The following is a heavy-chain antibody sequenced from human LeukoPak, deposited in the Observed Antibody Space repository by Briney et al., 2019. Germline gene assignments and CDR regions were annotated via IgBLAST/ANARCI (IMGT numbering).Heavy chain of an antibody. CDR1: GFTFSSYG. Sequence: GGSLRLSCAASGFTFSSYGMHWVRQAPGKGLEWVAVIWYDGSNKYYADSVKGRFTISRDNSKNTLYLQMNSLRAEDTAVYYCARDVVVPAATGMDVWGQGTTVTVSS. V-gene: IGHV3-33*01. CDR3: ARDVVVPAATGMDV. D-gene: IGHD2-2*01. J-gene: IGHJ6*02. CDR2: IWYDGSNK.